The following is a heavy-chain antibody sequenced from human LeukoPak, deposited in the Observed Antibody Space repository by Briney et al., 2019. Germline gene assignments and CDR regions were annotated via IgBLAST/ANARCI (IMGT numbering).Heavy chain of an antibody. CDR2: ISGSGGST. J-gene: IGHJ4*02. D-gene: IGHD6-13*01. CDR1: GFTFSNYA. V-gene: IGHV3-23*01. CDR3: AKEKYWYSSSWYVFDY. Sequence: GGSLRLSCAASGFTFSNYAMTWVRRAPGKGLEWVSAISGSGGSTYYADSVKGRFTISRDNSKNTLYLQMNSLRAEDTAVYYCAKEKYWYSSSWYVFDYWGQGTLVTVSS.